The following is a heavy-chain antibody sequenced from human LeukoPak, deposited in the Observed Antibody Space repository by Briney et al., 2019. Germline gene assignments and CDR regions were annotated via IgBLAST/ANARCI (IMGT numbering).Heavy chain of an antibody. Sequence: GASVKVSCKASGYTFTSYDFNWVRQATGQRPEWMGWMSPNSGDTGYAQKFQDRVTMTRNTSISTAYMELSNLRSDDTVVYYCARGPPNWGYDYWGPGTLVTVSS. V-gene: IGHV1-8*01. D-gene: IGHD7-27*01. CDR1: GYTFTSYD. CDR3: ARGPPNWGYDY. J-gene: IGHJ4*02. CDR2: MSPNSGDT.